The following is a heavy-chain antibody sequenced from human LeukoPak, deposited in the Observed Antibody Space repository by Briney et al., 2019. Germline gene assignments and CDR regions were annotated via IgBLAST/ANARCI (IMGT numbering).Heavy chain of an antibody. CDR3: ARVAEMATITEDY. Sequence: ASVKVSCKASGYTFTGYYMHWVRQAPGQGLEWMGWISAYNGNTNYAQKLQGRVTMTTDTSTSTAYMELRSLRSDDTAVYYCARVAEMATITEDYWGQGTLVTVSS. V-gene: IGHV1-18*04. D-gene: IGHD5-24*01. CDR1: GYTFTGYY. J-gene: IGHJ4*02. CDR2: ISAYNGNT.